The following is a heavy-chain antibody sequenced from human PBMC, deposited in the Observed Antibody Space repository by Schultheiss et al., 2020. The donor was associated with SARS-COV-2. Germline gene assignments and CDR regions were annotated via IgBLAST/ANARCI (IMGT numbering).Heavy chain of an antibody. CDR1: GFTFSSYA. D-gene: IGHD3-3*01. CDR2: ISGSGGST. J-gene: IGHJ4*02. CDR3: ARRYYDFWSGYYTPSHFDY. V-gene: IGHV3-23*01. Sequence: GESLKISCAASGFTFSSYAMSWVRQAPGKGLEWVSAISGSGGSTYYADSVKGRFTISRDNAKNSLYLQMNSLRAEDTAVYYCARRYYDFWSGYYTPSHFDYWGQGTLVTVSS.